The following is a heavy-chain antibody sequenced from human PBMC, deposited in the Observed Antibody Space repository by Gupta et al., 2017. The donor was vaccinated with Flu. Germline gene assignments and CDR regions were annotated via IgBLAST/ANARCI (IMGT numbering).Heavy chain of an antibody. J-gene: IGHJ4*02. Sequence: EVQLVESGGGLVQPGGSLRLSCAASGFTFSSYEMNWVRQAPGKGLEWVSYISSSGSTIYYADSVKGRFTISRDNAKNSLYLQMNSLRAEDTAVYYCARVDWGGTVPPGVYWGQGTLVTVSS. CDR2: ISSSGSTI. D-gene: IGHD2-21*01. CDR3: ARVDWGGTVPPGVY. V-gene: IGHV3-48*03. CDR1: GFTFSSYE.